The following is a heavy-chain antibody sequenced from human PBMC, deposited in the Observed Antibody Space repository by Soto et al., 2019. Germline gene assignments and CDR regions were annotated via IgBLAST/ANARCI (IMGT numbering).Heavy chain of an antibody. CDR3: ARFGSIGYYLDY. D-gene: IGHD3-22*01. V-gene: IGHV1-18*01. CDR2: ISAYNGNT. CDR1: GYTFTSYG. J-gene: IGHJ4*02. Sequence: QVQLVQSGAEVKKPGASVKVSCKASGYTFTSYGLSWVRQAPGQGREWLGWISAYNGNTNYAQNLQGRVTMTTDTYTIAAYMELISMRADDTAVYYCARFGSIGYYLDYWGQGTLVAGSS.